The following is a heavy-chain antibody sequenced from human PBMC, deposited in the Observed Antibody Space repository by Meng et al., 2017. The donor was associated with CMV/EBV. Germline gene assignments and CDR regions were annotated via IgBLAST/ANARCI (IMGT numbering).Heavy chain of an antibody. V-gene: IGHV3-7*01. CDR3: ASDFWSGYSGYYYYGMDV. CDR2: IKQDGSEK. J-gene: IGHJ6*02. D-gene: IGHD3-3*01. CDR1: GFTFSSYW. Sequence: GESLKISCAASGFTFSSYWMSWVRQAPGKGLEWVANIKQDGSEKYYVDSVKGRFTISRDNPKNSLYLQMNSLRAEDTAVYYCASDFWSGYSGYYYYGMDVWGQGTTVTVSS.